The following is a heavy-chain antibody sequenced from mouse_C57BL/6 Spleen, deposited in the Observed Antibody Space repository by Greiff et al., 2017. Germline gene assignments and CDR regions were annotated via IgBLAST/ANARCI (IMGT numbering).Heavy chain of an antibody. J-gene: IGHJ4*01. CDR1: GYTFTSYW. D-gene: IGHD2-1*01. CDR2: IYPGSGST. CDR3: ARGGNYVGDAMDY. Sequence: QVQLQQPGAELVKPGASVKMSCKASGYTFTSYWITWVKQRPGQGLEWIGDIYPGSGSTNYNEKFKSKATLTVDTSSSTAYMQLSSLTSEDSAVYYCARGGNYVGDAMDYWGQGTSVTVSS. V-gene: IGHV1-55*01.